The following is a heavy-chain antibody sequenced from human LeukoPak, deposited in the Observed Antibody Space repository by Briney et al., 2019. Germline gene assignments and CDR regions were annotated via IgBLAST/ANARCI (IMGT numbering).Heavy chain of an antibody. CDR1: GFTFSGSG. CDR2: IRYDGSDK. Sequence: PGGSLRLSCAASGFTFSGSGTHWVRQAPGKGLEWVAFIRYDGSDKYYADSVKGRFTISRDNSKNTLYLQMNSLRAEDTAVYYCAKDPHLGYCSSTSCYGVAFHIWGQGTMVTVSS. CDR3: AKDPHLGYCSSTSCYGVAFHI. J-gene: IGHJ3*02. V-gene: IGHV3-30*02. D-gene: IGHD2-2*01.